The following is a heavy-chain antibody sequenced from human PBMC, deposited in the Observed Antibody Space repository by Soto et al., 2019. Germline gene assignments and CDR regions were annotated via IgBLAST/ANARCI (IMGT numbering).Heavy chain of an antibody. Sequence: KQSQTLSLTCAISGDSVSSNSAAWNWIRQSPSRGLEWLGRTYYRSKWYNDYAVSVKSRITINPDTSKNQFSLQLNSVTPEDTAVYYCARGPHYDFWSGYHEGYYFDYWGQGTLVTVSS. V-gene: IGHV6-1*01. CDR1: GDSVSSNSAA. CDR2: TYYRSKWYN. J-gene: IGHJ4*02. CDR3: ARGPHYDFWSGYHEGYYFDY. D-gene: IGHD3-3*01.